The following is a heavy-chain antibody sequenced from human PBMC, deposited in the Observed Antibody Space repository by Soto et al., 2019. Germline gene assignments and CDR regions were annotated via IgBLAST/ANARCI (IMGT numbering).Heavy chain of an antibody. V-gene: IGHV3-7*01. CDR1: GFTFSSYW. CDR3: ARGDYYDSSGYYPFDY. D-gene: IGHD3-22*01. CDR2: IKQDGSEK. Sequence: LRLSCAASGFTFSSYWMSWVHQAPGKGLEWVANIKQDGSEKYYVDSVKGRFTISRDNAKNSLYLQMNSLRAEDTAVYYCARGDYYDSSGYYPFDYWGQGTLVTVSS. J-gene: IGHJ4*02.